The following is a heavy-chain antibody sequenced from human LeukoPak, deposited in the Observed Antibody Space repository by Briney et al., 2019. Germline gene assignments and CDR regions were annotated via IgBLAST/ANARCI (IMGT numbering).Heavy chain of an antibody. V-gene: IGHV2-5*01. CDR1: GCSLSASGVG. CDR3: AHAKAPDLMDL. J-gene: IGHJ5*02. CDR2: IYWNDDK. D-gene: IGHD3-16*01. Sequence: SGPTLVNPTQALTLTCSFSGCSLSASGVGVGWIRQPPGKALEWRALIYWNDDKRYRSSLKSRLTIAKDTSKTQVVPTLTNVNPVDTATYYCAHAKAPDLMDLWGQGTLVTVSS.